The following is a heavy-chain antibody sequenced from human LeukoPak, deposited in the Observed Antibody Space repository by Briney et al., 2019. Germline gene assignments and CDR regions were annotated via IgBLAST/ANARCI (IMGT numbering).Heavy chain of an antibody. V-gene: IGHV3-23*01. Sequence: GGSLRLSCAASGFTFSTYSMNWVRQAPGKGLQWVSAITGSGDSTYYADSVKGRFTISRDNSKNRLYLQMKRLRAEDTAVYYCAKDFVVVPGNVNYFAFWGQGTLVTVSS. D-gene: IGHD2-21*02. CDR1: GFTFSTYS. J-gene: IGHJ4*02. CDR3: AKDFVVVPGNVNYFAF. CDR2: ITGSGDST.